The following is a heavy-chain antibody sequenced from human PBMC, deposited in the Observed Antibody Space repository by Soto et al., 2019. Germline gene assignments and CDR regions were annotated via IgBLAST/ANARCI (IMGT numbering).Heavy chain of an antibody. V-gene: IGHV3-7*05. CDR1: GFTFSGYW. Sequence: VQLVESGGGLVQPGGSLRLSCAASGFTFSGYWMSWVRQAPGKGLEWVANVKQDGNEKYYVESVKGRFTISRDNAKNSLYLQMNSLRAEDTAVYYCTRVASIAAFYWGQGTLVTVSS. CDR3: TRVASIAAFY. CDR2: VKQDGNEK. J-gene: IGHJ4*02. D-gene: IGHD6-6*01.